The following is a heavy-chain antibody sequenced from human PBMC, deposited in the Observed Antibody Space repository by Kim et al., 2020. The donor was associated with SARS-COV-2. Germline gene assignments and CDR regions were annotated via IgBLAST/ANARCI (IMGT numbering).Heavy chain of an antibody. V-gene: IGHV3-23*01. CDR2: ISGSGDST. CDR3: AKDGRGSSATGSFYCDN. CDR1: GFTFISYA. Sequence: GGSLRLSCAASGFTFISYAVSWVRQAPGKGLEWVSVISGSGDSTYYADSVKGRFTVSRDTSMNTLYLQMNSLRAEDTAVYYCAKDGRGSSATGSFYCDNWGPGARATVSS. D-gene: IGHD6-13*01. J-gene: IGHJ4*02.